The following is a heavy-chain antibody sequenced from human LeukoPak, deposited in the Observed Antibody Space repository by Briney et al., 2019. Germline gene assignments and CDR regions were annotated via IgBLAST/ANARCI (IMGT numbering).Heavy chain of an antibody. CDR2: IIPILGIA. CDR1: GGTFSSYA. Sequence: SVAVSCKASGGTFSSYAISWVRQAPGQGLEWMGRIIPILGIANYAQKFQGRVTITADKSTSTAYMELSSLRSEDTAVYYCARGFMITFGGAIATPLDYWGQGTLVTVSS. D-gene: IGHD3-16*02. CDR3: ARGFMITFGGAIATPLDY. J-gene: IGHJ4*02. V-gene: IGHV1-69*04.